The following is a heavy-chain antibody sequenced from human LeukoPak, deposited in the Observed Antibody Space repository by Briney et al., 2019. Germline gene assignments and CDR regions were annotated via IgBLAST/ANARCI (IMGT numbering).Heavy chain of an antibody. Sequence: ASVKVSCKASGYTFTNYYIHWVRQAPGQGLEWMGWINPNSGGTNYAQKFQGRVTMTRDTSISTAYMELSRLRSDDTAVYYCARNLRDGYNWENWNWFDPWGQGTLVTVSS. D-gene: IGHD5-24*01. CDR3: ARNLRDGYNWENWNWFDP. CDR2: INPNSGGT. J-gene: IGHJ5*02. CDR1: GYTFTNYY. V-gene: IGHV1-2*02.